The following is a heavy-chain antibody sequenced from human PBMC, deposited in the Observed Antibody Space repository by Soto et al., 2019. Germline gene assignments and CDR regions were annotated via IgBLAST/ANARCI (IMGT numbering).Heavy chain of an antibody. V-gene: IGHV4-39*01. Sequence: QLQLQESGPGLVKPSETLSLTCTVSGGSISGSSYYWGWIRQPPGKGLEWIGSFYYTGRTYYKPSLKSRDTISVDTSKNQFSLKLNSVSAADTAVYYCASGGEGSIAVASWGQGTLVTVSS. CDR2: FYYTGRT. CDR3: ASGGEGSIAVAS. CDR1: GGSISGSSYY. D-gene: IGHD6-19*01. J-gene: IGHJ4*02.